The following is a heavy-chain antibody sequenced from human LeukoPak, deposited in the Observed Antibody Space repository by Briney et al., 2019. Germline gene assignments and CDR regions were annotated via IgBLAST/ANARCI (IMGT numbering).Heavy chain of an antibody. CDR3: AKDWSNGDYPEYFQH. J-gene: IGHJ1*01. Sequence: PGGSLRLSCAASGFTFSSYAMHWVRQAPGKGLEWVAVISYDGSNKYYADSVKGQFTISRDNSKNTLYLQMNSLRAEDTAVYYCAKDWSNGDYPEYFQHWGQGTLVTVSS. D-gene: IGHD4-17*01. V-gene: IGHV3-30-3*01. CDR1: GFTFSSYA. CDR2: ISYDGSNK.